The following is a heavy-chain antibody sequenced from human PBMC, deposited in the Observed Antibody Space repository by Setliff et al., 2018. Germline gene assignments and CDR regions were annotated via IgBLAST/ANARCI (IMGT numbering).Heavy chain of an antibody. CDR1: GFTFSNYW. Sequence: GGSLRLSCEASGFTFSNYWMSWVRQTAGKGLEWVAYIKQDGSEKYYGDSVKGRFTISRDNAKNSLYLQMNSLGAEDTAVYFCARSPANGGHDAFDVWGQGTMVTVSS. V-gene: IGHV3-7*01. CDR3: ARSPANGGHDAFDV. J-gene: IGHJ3*01. CDR2: IKQDGSEK. D-gene: IGHD6-25*01.